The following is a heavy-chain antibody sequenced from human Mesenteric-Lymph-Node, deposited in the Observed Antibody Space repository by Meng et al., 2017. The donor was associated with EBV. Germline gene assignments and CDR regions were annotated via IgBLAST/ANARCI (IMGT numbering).Heavy chain of an antibody. CDR1: GDSVSSTRCY. CDR3: ARVSGPYYSPWFDP. V-gene: IGHV4-61*01. CDR2: IFNSGST. D-gene: IGHD2/OR15-2a*01. Sequence: QVPLQESGPGPVKPSETLSLTCTVSGDSVSSTRCYWSWIRQPPGRGLEWIGYIFNSGSTNYNPSLRSRATISVDTSRNQFSLTLNSVTAADTAVYYCARVSGPYYSPWFDPWGQGSLVTVSS. J-gene: IGHJ5*02.